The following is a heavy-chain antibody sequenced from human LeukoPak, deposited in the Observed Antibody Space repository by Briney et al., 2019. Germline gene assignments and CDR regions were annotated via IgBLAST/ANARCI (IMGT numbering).Heavy chain of an antibody. CDR2: INWNSDNI. V-gene: IGHV3-9*01. CDR3: AKGSSIKVGAFGV. Sequence: PGRSLRLSCAASGFTFDHYDMHWVRQAPGKGLEWVSSINWNSDNIVYADSVKGRFTISRDTAKNSLYLQMDSLRPEDTALYYCAKGSSIKVGAFGVWGQGTMVGVSS. J-gene: IGHJ3*01. D-gene: IGHD2-2*01. CDR1: GFTFDHYD.